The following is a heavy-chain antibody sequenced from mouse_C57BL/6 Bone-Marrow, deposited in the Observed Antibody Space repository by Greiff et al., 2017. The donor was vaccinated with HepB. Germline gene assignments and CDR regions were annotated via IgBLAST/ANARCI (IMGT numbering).Heavy chain of an antibody. Sequence: QVQLQQSGAELVKPGASVKISCKASGYAFSNYWMNWVKQRPGKGLEWIGQIYPGDGDTNYNGKFKGKATLTADKSSSTAYMQLSSLTSEDSAVCFCADLLWFDYWGQGTTLTVSS. V-gene: IGHV1-80*01. CDR2: IYPGDGDT. CDR1: GYAFSNYW. CDR3: ADLLWFDY. D-gene: IGHD2-1*01. J-gene: IGHJ2*01.